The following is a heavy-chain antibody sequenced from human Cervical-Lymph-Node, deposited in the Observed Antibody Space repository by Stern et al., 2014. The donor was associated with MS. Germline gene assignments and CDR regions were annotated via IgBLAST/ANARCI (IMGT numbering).Heavy chain of an antibody. J-gene: IGHJ4*02. D-gene: IGHD4-17*01. CDR3: AKDRGGHGDRLFDY. CDR1: GFTFSSYG. V-gene: IGHV3-30*18. CDR2: ISYDGSNK. Sequence: QLVQSGGGVVQPGRSLRLSCAASGFTFSSYGMHWVRQAPGKGLEWVAVISYDGSNKYYADSVKGRFTISRDNSKNTLYLQMNSLRAEDTAVYYCAKDRGGHGDRLFDYWGQGTLVTVSS.